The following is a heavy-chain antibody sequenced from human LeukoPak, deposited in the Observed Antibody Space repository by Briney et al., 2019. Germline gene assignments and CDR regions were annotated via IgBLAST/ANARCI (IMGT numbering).Heavy chain of an antibody. CDR3: ARSGYYFDY. Sequence: SETLSLTCAVYGGSFSGYYWSWIRQPPGKGLEWIGEINHSGSTNYNPSLKSRVTISVDTSKNQFSLKLSSVTAADTAVYYCARSGYYFDYWGQGTLVTVSS. J-gene: IGHJ4*02. CDR1: GGSFSGYY. V-gene: IGHV4-34*01. D-gene: IGHD3-9*01. CDR2: INHSGST.